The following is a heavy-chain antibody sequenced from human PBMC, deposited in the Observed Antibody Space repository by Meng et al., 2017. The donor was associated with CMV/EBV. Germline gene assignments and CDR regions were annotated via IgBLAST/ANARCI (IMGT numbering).Heavy chain of an antibody. Sequence: GESLKISCAASGFTFSSYAMHWVRQAPGKGLEWVAVISYDGSNKYYADSVKGRFTISRDNSKNTLYLQMNSLRAEDTAVYYCARGTEQLDIDYWGQGTLVTVSS. CDR3: ARGTEQLDIDY. CDR1: GFTFSSYA. J-gene: IGHJ4*02. CDR2: ISYDGSNK. V-gene: IGHV3-30*04. D-gene: IGHD6-13*01.